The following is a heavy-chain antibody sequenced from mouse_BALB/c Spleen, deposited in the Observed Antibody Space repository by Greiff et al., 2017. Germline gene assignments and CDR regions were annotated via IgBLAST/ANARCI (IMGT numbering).Heavy chain of an antibody. D-gene: IGHD1-1*01. CDR2: ISYSGST. J-gene: IGHJ1*01. V-gene: IGHV3-8*02. CDR3: ARWVYYYGSSYWYFDV. CDR1: GDSITSGY. Sequence: EVKLMESGPSLVKPSQTLSLTCSVTGDSITSGYWNWIRKFPGNKLEYMGYISYSGSTYYNPSLKSRISITRDTSKNQYYLQLNSVTTEDTATYYCARWVYYYGSSYWYFDVWGAGTTVTVSS.